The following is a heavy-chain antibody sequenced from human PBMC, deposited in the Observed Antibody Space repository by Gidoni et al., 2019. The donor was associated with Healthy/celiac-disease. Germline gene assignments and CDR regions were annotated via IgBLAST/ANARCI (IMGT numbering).Heavy chain of an antibody. CDR3: ARDGQDIVLMVYAIGPFDY. D-gene: IGHD2-8*01. Sequence: QVQLVESGGGVVQPGRSLRLSCAASGFTFSSYGMHWVRQAPGKGLEWVAVIWYDGSNKYYADSVKGRFTISRDNSKNTLYLQMNSLRAEDTAVYYCARDGQDIVLMVYAIGPFDYWGQGTLVTVSS. CDR1: GFTFSSYG. CDR2: IWYDGSNK. J-gene: IGHJ4*02. V-gene: IGHV3-33*01.